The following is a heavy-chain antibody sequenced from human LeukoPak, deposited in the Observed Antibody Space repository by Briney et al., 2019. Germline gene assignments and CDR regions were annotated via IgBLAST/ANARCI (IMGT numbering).Heavy chain of an antibody. CDR3: ARSDGCGSTGYFDY. D-gene: IGHD2-21*01. CDR2: IDWDDDK. CDR1: GFSLSTTGMC. J-gene: IGHJ4*02. V-gene: IGHV2-70*11. Sequence: SGPTLVNPTQTLTLTCSFSGFSLSTTGMCVTWIRQPPRRALEWLARIDWDDDKYYSTSLKTRLTLSKDTSNNQVVLTMTNMDPVDTATYFCARSDGCGSTGYFDYWGQGALVTVSS.